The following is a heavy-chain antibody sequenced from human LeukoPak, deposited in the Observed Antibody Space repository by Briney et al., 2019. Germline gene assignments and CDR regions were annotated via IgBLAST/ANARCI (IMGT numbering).Heavy chain of an antibody. J-gene: IGHJ3*02. V-gene: IGHV3-43*02. Sequence: GGSLRLSCAASGFTFDEYAIHWVRQAPGKGLEWVSLISGDGVRTFYRDSVKGRFTISRDNSKNSLYLQMNSLRTEDTALYYCAKDLTSVYDAFNIWGQGKMVTVSS. CDR2: ISGDGVRT. CDR1: GFTFDEYA. CDR3: AKDLTSVYDAFNI.